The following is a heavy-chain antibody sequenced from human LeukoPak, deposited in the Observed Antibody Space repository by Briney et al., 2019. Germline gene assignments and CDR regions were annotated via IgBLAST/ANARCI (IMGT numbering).Heavy chain of an antibody. CDR1: GFTFSNYW. J-gene: IGHJ1*01. D-gene: IGHD5-12*01. CDR3: VTDVSGSLGD. Sequence: PGGSLRLSCEAPGFTFSNYWMNWARQAPGRGLEWVANIKRDGSEKHYVDSVKGRFTISRDNAKNSLYLRMSSLRAEDTAVYYCVTDVSGSLGDWGQGTLVTVSS. V-gene: IGHV3-7*05. CDR2: IKRDGSEK.